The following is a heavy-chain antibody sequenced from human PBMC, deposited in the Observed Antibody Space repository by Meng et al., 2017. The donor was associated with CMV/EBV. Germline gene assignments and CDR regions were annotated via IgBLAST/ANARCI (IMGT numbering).Heavy chain of an antibody. D-gene: IGHD3-10*01. CDR2: IYSGGSP. Sequence: GESLKISCAASGFTVSSNYMSWVRQAPGKGLEWVSVIYSGGSPYYADSVKGRFTTSRDNTENTLYLQTNSLRAEDTAVYYCARDRGPVSGDSYYYYGMNVWGQGTTVTVSS. V-gene: IGHV3-53*01. CDR1: GFTVSSNY. J-gene: IGHJ6*02. CDR3: ARDRGPVSGDSYYYYGMNV.